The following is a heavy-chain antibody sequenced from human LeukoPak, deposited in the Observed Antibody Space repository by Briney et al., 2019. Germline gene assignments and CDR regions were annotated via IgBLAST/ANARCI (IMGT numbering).Heavy chain of an antibody. D-gene: IGHD6-19*01. CDR1: GYTFTTYD. CDR2: MNPNSGNT. CDR3: ARGPPAYSSGGYVNY. V-gene: IGHV1-8*01. Sequence: ASVKVSCKASGYTFTTYDINWVRQATGQGLEWMGWMNPNSGNTGYAQKFQGRVTMTRITSISTAYMELSSLRFEDTAVYYCARGPPAYSSGGYVNYWGQGTLVTVSS. J-gene: IGHJ4*02.